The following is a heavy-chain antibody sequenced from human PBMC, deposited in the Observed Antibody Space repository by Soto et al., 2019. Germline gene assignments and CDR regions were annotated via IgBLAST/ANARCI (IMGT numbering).Heavy chain of an antibody. D-gene: IGHD2-2*01. Sequence: ASVKVSCKASGYTFTSYGISWVRQAPGQGLEWMGWISAYNGNTNYAQKLQGRVTMTTDTSTSTAYMELRSLRSDDTAVYYCARVSGGYCSSTSCYYYYYYGMDVWGQGTKVTVSS. CDR1: GYTFTSYG. CDR3: ARVSGGYCSSTSCYYYYYYGMDV. CDR2: ISAYNGNT. V-gene: IGHV1-18*01. J-gene: IGHJ6*02.